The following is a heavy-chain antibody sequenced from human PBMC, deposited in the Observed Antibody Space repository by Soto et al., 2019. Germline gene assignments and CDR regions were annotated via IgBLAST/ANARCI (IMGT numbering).Heavy chain of an antibody. CDR2: LYSDGST. Sequence: SETLSLTCTVSGGSLTSISDYWGWIRQPPGKGLEWIGSLYSDGSTYFNPSLKSRGSISVDTSKSQFSLELSSVTTTDTAVYYCARRLRIRASYYNYWGQGALVAVSS. J-gene: IGHJ4*03. CDR1: GGSLTSISDY. CDR3: ARRLRIRASYYNY. D-gene: IGHD4-17*01. V-gene: IGHV4-39*01.